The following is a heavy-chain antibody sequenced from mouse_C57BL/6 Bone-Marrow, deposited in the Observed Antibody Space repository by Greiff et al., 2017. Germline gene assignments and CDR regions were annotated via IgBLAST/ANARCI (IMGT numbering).Heavy chain of an antibody. CDR1: GYTFTDYY. CDR3: ARRGITTVVAGTGWYFDV. J-gene: IGHJ1*03. D-gene: IGHD1-1*01. CDR2: IYPGSGNT. V-gene: IGHV1-76*01. Sequence: QVQLQQSGAELVRPGASVTLSCKASGYTFTDYYINWVKQRPGQGLEWIARIYPGSGNTYYNEKFKGKATLTAEKSSSTSYMQLSSLTSEDSAVYFCARRGITTVVAGTGWYFDVWGTGTTVTVSS.